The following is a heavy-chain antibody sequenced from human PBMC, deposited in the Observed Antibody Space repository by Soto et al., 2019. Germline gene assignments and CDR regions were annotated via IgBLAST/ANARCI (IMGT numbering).Heavy chain of an antibody. D-gene: IGHD3-3*01. CDR3: ARHRGNYDFWSGYHTYYYYGMDV. J-gene: IGHJ6*02. Sequence: GESLKISCKGSGYSFTSYWIRWVRQMPGKGLEWMGRIDPSDSYTNYSPSFQGHVTISADKSISTAYLQWSSLKASDTAMYYCARHRGNYDFWSGYHTYYYYGMDVWGQGTTVTVSS. V-gene: IGHV5-10-1*01. CDR2: IDPSDSYT. CDR1: GYSFTSYW.